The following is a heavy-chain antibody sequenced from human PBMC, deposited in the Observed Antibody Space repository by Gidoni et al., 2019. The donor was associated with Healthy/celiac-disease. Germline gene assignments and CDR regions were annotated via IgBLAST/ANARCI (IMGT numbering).Heavy chain of an antibody. CDR3: ATATNRGSYYFDY. D-gene: IGHD2-2*01. CDR2: IYYSGST. Sequence: QVQLQESCPGLVKPSETLSLTCTVSGGSISSYYWSWIRQPPGKGLEWIGYIYYSGSTNYNPSLKSRVTISVDTSKNQFSLKLSSVTAADTAVYYCATATNRGSYYFDYWGQGTLVTVSS. J-gene: IGHJ4*02. CDR1: GGSISSYY. V-gene: IGHV4-59*01.